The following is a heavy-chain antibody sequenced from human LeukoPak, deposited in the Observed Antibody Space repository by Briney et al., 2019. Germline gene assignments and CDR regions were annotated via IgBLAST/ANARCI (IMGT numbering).Heavy chain of an antibody. CDR2: ISSSSSYI. D-gene: IGHD2-21*02. V-gene: IGHV3-21*01. CDR1: GFTFSSYS. J-gene: IGHJ4*02. Sequence: KAGGSLRLSCAASGFTFSSYSMNWVRQAPGKGLEWVSSISSSSSYIYYADSVKGRFTISRDNAKNSLYLQMNSLRAEDTAVYYCAREREGPSYCGGDCYSHWGQGTLVTVSS. CDR3: AREREGPSYCGGDCYSH.